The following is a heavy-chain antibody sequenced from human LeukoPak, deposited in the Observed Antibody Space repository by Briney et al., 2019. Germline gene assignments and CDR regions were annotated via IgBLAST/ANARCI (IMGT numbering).Heavy chain of an antibody. V-gene: IGHV3-30*03. Sequence: GGSLILSCAASGVAFSSHGMHWVRQAPGKGLEWVAVISYDESNKYYADSVKGRFTISRDNSKNTLYLQMNSLRAEDTAVYYCARDLEVPAAMPYYYYGMDVWGQGTTVTVSS. CDR1: GVAFSSHG. D-gene: IGHD2-2*01. CDR2: ISYDESNK. J-gene: IGHJ6*02. CDR3: ARDLEVPAAMPYYYYGMDV.